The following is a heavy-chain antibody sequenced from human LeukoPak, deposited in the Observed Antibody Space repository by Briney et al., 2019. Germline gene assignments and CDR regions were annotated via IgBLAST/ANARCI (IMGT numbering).Heavy chain of an antibody. CDR1: GFTFSSFG. D-gene: IGHD6-13*01. CDR2: IWYDGSTK. V-gene: IGHV3-33*01. CDR3: ARDCYSSMWSVFEY. Sequence: PGGSLRLSCAASGFTFSSFGMHWVRQSPGKGLEWVAVIWYDGSTKVYADSVKGRFTISRDNSRNTLYLQVNSLRAEDTAVYYCARDCYSSMWSVFEYWGQGALVTVSS. J-gene: IGHJ4*02.